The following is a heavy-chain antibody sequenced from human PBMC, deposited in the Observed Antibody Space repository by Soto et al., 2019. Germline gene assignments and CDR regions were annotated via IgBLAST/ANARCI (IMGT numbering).Heavy chain of an antibody. CDR1: GFTFSSYA. Sequence: GGSLRLSCAASGFTFSSYAMHWVRQAPGKGLEWVAVISYDGSNKYYADSVKGRFTISRDNSKNTLYLQMNSLRAEDTAVYYCARATGYSDGMDVWGQGTTVTVSS. D-gene: IGHD1-26*01. J-gene: IGHJ6*02. CDR2: ISYDGSNK. CDR3: ARATGYSDGMDV. V-gene: IGHV3-30-3*01.